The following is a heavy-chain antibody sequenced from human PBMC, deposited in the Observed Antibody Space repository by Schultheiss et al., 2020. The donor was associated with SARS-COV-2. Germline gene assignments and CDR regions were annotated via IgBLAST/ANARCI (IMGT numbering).Heavy chain of an antibody. CDR1: GYTFTSYG. V-gene: IGHV1-18*01. CDR3: ARVPLHNPGDYVYNWFDP. J-gene: IGHJ5*02. Sequence: ASVKVSCKASGYTFTSYGISWVRQATGQGLEWMGWISAYNGNTNYAQKLQGRVTMTTDTSTSTAYMELRSLRSDDTAVYYCARVPLHNPGDYVYNWFDPWGQGTLVTVSS. D-gene: IGHD4-17*01. CDR2: ISAYNGNT.